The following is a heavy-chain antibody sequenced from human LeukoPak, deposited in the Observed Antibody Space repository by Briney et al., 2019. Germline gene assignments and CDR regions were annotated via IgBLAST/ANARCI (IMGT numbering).Heavy chain of an antibody. CDR2: ISGNGGNT. CDR3: AKHYYDSSGRPYYFDN. D-gene: IGHD3-22*01. CDR1: GFTFSSYT. J-gene: IGHJ4*02. V-gene: IGHV3-23*01. Sequence: RGSLRLSCAASGFTFSSYTMSWVRQAPGKGLEWVSGISGNGGNTYYADSVKGRFTISRDNSKNTLYLQMNSLRAEDTAVYHCAKHYYDSSGRPYYFDNWGQGTLVTVSS.